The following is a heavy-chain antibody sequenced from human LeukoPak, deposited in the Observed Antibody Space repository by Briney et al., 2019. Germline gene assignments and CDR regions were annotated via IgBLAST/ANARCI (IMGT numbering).Heavy chain of an antibody. J-gene: IGHJ4*02. CDR2: ISSSGSTI. Sequence: GGSLRLSCAASGFTFSSYEMNWVRQAPGKGLEWVSYISSSGSTIYYADSVKGRFTISRDNAKNSLYLQMSSLRAEDTALYYCAREWELLRFDYWGQGTLVTVSS. CDR1: GFTFSSYE. D-gene: IGHD1-26*01. V-gene: IGHV3-48*03. CDR3: AREWELLRFDY.